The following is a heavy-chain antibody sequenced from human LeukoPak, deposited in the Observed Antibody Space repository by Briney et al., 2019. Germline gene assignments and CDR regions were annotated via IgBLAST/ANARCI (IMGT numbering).Heavy chain of an antibody. Sequence: GGSLGLSCAASGFTFSSYAMSWVRQAPGKGLEWVSAISGSGGSTYYADSVKGRFTISRDNSKNTLYLQMNSLRAEDTAVYYCAKDSSSWYYFDYWGQGTLVTVSS. CDR1: GFTFSSYA. CDR3: AKDSSSWYYFDY. V-gene: IGHV3-23*01. J-gene: IGHJ4*02. D-gene: IGHD6-13*01. CDR2: ISGSGGST.